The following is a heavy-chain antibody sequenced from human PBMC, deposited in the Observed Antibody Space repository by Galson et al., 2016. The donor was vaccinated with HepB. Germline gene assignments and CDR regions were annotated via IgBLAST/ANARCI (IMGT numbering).Heavy chain of an antibody. CDR2: INNDGSST. CDR3: AREQWLLQYFDY. J-gene: IGHJ4*02. Sequence: SLRLSCAASGFTFSSYWMHWVRQAPGKGLVWVSRINNDGSSTSYADSVKGRFTISRDNDKNTLYLQMNSLRAEDTAVYYCAREQWLLQYFDYWGQGTLVTVSS. V-gene: IGHV3-74*01. CDR1: GFTFSSYW. D-gene: IGHD6-19*01.